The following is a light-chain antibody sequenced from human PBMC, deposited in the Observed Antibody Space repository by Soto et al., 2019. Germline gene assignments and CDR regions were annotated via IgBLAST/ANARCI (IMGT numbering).Light chain of an antibody. CDR1: SSDVGNYNR. J-gene: IGLJ1*01. CDR2: EVS. CDR3: SSYTSSSTYV. V-gene: IGLV2-18*02. Sequence: QSALTQPPSVSGSPGQSVTISCTGTSSDVGNYNRVSWYQQPPGKAPKVIIYEVSNRPSGVPDRFSGSKSGNTASLTISGLQAEDEADYYCSSYTSSSTYVFGTGTKLTVL.